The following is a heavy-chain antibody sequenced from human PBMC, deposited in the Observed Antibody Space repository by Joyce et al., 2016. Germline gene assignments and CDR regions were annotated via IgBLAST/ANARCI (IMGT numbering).Heavy chain of an antibody. V-gene: IGHV3-48*01. CDR2: ISNVGSPI. CDR3: ARGGEYRTYWFVS. D-gene: IGHD2/OR15-2a*01. J-gene: IGHJ5*01. Sequence: EVELVESGGALVQPGGSLRLSCAASGFEFGGCSLTWVRQAPWMWLRWLSYISNVGSPIYYSDSVKGRFNISRDNARNSLYLQMNSLRAVDMAGYFCARGGEYRTYWFVSWGQGTPVTVSS. CDR1: GFEFGGCS.